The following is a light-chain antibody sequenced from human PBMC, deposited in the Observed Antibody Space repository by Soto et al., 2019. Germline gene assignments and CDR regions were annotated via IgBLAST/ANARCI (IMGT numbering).Light chain of an antibody. CDR2: GAS. CDR3: QQYNNWPRPIT. CDR1: ESVSSN. J-gene: IGKJ5*01. Sequence: EIVMTQSPATLSVSRGERATLSCRASESVSSNLAWYQQKPGQAPRLLIYGASTRATGIPARFSGSGSGTEFTLTISSLQSEDFAVYYCQQYNNWPRPITFGQGTRLEIK. V-gene: IGKV3-15*01.